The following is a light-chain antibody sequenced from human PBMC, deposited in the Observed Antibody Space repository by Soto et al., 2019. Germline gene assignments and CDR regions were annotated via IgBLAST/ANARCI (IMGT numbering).Light chain of an antibody. Sequence: IVLTQSPGTVSLSPGKRATLSCRASQSISSSYLAWYQVKPGQAPRLLIYGASTRATGIPARFSGSGSGTEFTLTISSLQSEDFAVYYCQQYNKWPLTFGGGTKVDI. V-gene: IGKV3-15*01. CDR3: QQYNKWPLT. J-gene: IGKJ4*01. CDR2: GAS. CDR1: QSISSSY.